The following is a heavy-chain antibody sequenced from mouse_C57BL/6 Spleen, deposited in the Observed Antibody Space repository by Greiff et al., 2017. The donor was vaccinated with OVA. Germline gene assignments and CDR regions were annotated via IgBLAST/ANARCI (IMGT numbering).Heavy chain of an antibody. CDR3: ARRYYYGSSYNY. D-gene: IGHD1-1*01. CDR2: IYPSDSET. V-gene: IGHV1-61*01. CDR1: GYTFTSYW. J-gene: IGHJ2*01. Sequence: QVQLQQPGAELVRPGSSVKLSCKASGYTFTSYWMDWVKQRPGQGLEWIGNIYPSDSETHYNQKFKDKATLTVDKSFSTAYMQLSSLTSEDSAVYYCARRYYYGSSYNYWGQGTTLTVSS.